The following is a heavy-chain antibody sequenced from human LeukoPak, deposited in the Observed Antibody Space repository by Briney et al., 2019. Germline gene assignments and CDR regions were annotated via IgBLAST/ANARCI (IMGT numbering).Heavy chain of an antibody. CDR1: GFTFSDYY. CDR2: ISSSSSYT. J-gene: IGHJ4*02. Sequence: GGSLRLSCAASGFTFSDYYMSWIRQAPGKGPEWVSYISSSSSYTNYADSVKGRFTISRDNAKNSLYLQMNSLRAEDTAVYYCARTRGYSYGYGYWGQGTLVTVSS. CDR3: ARTRGYSYGYGY. D-gene: IGHD5-18*01. V-gene: IGHV3-11*06.